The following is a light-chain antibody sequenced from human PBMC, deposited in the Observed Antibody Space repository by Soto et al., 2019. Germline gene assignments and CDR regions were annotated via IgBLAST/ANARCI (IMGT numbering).Light chain of an antibody. V-gene: IGKV3-15*01. Sequence: EIVMTQSPATLSVSPGERATLSCRASQSVSSNLAWYQQKPGQAPRLLIYGASTRATGIPARFSGSGSGTEFALTISSLESEDFAVYYSQQYNNWPPWTFGQGTKVEIK. CDR2: GAS. CDR1: QSVSSN. J-gene: IGKJ1*01. CDR3: QQYNNWPPWT.